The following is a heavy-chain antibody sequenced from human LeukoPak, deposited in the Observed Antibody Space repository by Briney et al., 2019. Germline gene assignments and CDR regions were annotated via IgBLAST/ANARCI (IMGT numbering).Heavy chain of an antibody. J-gene: IGHJ4*02. D-gene: IGHD4-23*01. V-gene: IGHV1-69*04. CDR1: VGTFSSYA. Sequence: GASVKVSCKASVGTFSSYAIRWVRQAPGQGLEWMGRIIPILGIANYAHKFRDRVTITPDKSTNTAYMSLSSLRAEDTAVYYCARYLTYGGRSSSDFGYWGQGTLVTVSS. CDR2: IIPILGIA. CDR3: ARYLTYGGRSSSDFGY.